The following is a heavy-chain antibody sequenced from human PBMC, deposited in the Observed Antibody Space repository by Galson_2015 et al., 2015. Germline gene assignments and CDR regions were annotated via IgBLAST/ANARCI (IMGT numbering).Heavy chain of an antibody. CDR2: FNPSDGST. CDR1: GYSLSSYH. V-gene: IGHV1-46*01. D-gene: IGHD4-17*01. J-gene: IGHJ4*02. CDR3: ARDADTTVIPYY. Sequence: SVKVSCKASGYSLSSYHMHWVRQAPGQGLEWMGIFNPSDGSTKLSQNFQGRVTMTRDTSTSTVYMELSSLRSEDTAVYYCARDADTTVIPYYWGQGTLVTVSS.